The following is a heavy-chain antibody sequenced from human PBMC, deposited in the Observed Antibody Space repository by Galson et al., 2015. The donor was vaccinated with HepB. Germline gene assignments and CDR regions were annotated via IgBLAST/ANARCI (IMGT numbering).Heavy chain of an antibody. J-gene: IGHJ4*02. Sequence: SVKVSCKASGYTLTSYAMHWVRQAPGQRLEWMGWINAGNGNTKYSQKFQGRVTITRDTSASTAYMELSSLRSEDTAVYYCARDLRIGIAASLGYWGQGTLVTVSS. CDR2: INAGNGNT. CDR3: ARDLRIGIAASLGY. D-gene: IGHD6-13*01. V-gene: IGHV1-3*01. CDR1: GYTLTSYA.